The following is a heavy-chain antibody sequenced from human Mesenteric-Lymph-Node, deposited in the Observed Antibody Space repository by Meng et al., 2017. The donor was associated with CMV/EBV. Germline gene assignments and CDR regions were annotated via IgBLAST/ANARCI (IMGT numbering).Heavy chain of an antibody. V-gene: IGHV3-7*01. CDR1: GFTFSNYG. D-gene: IGHD2-21*01. CDR2: IKEDGSEK. J-gene: IGHJ4*02. Sequence: GESLKISCAASGFTFSNYGMHWVRQAPGKGLEWVANIKEDGSEKYYVDSVKGRFTISRDNAKNSLYLQMNSLRAEDTAVYYCARGGVVITPIDYWGQGTLVTVSS. CDR3: ARGGVVITPIDY.